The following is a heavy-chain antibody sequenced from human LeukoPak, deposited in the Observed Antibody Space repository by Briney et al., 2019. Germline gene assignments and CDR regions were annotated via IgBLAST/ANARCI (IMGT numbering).Heavy chain of an antibody. J-gene: IGHJ6*03. CDR2: IKEDGSDK. CDR3: ARFAVRGVINPPYYYYMDV. Sequence: PGGSLRLSCVASRLTFSSYWMTWVRQAPGKGLEWVANIKEDGSDKYYVESVKGRFTISRDNAKNSLYLQMNSLRAEDTAVYYCARFAVRGVINPPYYYYMDVWGKGTTVTVSS. CDR1: RLTFSSYW. D-gene: IGHD3-10*01. V-gene: IGHV3-7*01.